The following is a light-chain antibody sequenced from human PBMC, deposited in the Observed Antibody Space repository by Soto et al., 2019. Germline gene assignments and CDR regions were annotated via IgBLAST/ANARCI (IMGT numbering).Light chain of an antibody. J-gene: IGLJ3*02. CDR1: SGHGTYA. CDR3: QTWGTGIRV. Sequence: QPVQTQSPSASASLGASVKLTCTLSSGHGTYAIAWHQQQPEKGPRYLMRLNSDGSHSKGDGIPDRFSGSSSGAERYLTISGLQSEDEADYYCQTWGTGIRVFGGGTKLTVL. CDR2: LNSDGSH. V-gene: IGLV4-69*01.